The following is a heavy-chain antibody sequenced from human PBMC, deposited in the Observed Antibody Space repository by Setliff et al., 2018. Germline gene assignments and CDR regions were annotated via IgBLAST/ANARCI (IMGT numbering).Heavy chain of an antibody. J-gene: IGHJ1*01. CDR3: ARGNPAERYEY. D-gene: IGHD5-12*01. Sequence: ASVKVSCKTSGYSFTDYYIHWVRQAPGQGLEWMGWINPNSGGTNYAQNFQGRLTVTTDTSTSTAYMELSSLRFDDTAVYYCARGNPAERYEYWGQGTLVTVSS. V-gene: IGHV1-2*02. CDR2: INPNSGGT. CDR1: GYSFTDYY.